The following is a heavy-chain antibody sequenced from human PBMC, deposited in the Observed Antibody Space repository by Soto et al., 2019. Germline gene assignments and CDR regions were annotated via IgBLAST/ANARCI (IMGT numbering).Heavy chain of an antibody. CDR2: ISSSSSTI. Sequence: GGSLRLSCAASGFTFSSYSMNWVRQAPGKGLEWVSYISSSSSTIYYADSVKGRFTISRDNAKNSLYLQMNSLRDEDTAVYYCARDPPRITIFGANYGMDVWGQGTTVTVS. J-gene: IGHJ6*02. CDR1: GFTFSSYS. D-gene: IGHD3-3*01. V-gene: IGHV3-48*02. CDR3: ARDPPRITIFGANYGMDV.